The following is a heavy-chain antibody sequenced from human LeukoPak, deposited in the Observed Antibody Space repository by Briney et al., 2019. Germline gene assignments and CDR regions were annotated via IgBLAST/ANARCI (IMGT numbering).Heavy chain of an antibody. CDR1: GFTFSSYA. V-gene: IGHV3-30-3*01. CDR2: ISYAGSNT. D-gene: IGHD6-13*01. Sequence: GRSMRLSCAASGFTFSSYAMHWVSQAPGKGLEWEAVISYAGSNTYYAYSVKGRFTISRDNSKNTLYLQMNSLRAEETAVYYCARDDSSSWTVDYWGQGTLVTVSS. CDR3: ARDDSSSWTVDY. J-gene: IGHJ4*02.